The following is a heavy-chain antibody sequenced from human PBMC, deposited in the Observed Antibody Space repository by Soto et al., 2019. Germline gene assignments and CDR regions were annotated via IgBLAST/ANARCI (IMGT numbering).Heavy chain of an antibody. CDR3: ARAHDGSMVVAAPLSALTAFDI. CDR1: GGTFSSYA. D-gene: IGHD2-15*01. CDR2: IIPIFGTA. V-gene: IGHV1-69*01. J-gene: IGHJ3*02. Sequence: QVQLVQSGAEVQKPGSSVKVSCKASGGTFSSYAISWVRQAPGQGLEWMGGIIPIFGTANYAQKFQGRVTIDADESTSTAYMERSSLRSEDTDVYYCARAHDGSMVVAAPLSALTAFDIWGQGTMVTVSS.